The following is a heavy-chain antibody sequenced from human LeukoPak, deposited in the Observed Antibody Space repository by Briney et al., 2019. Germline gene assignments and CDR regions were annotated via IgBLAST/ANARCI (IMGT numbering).Heavy chain of an antibody. Sequence: GGSLRLSCAASGFTFSSYSMNWVRQAPGKGLEWVSSISSSSSYIYYADSVKGRFTISRDNAKNSLYLQMNSLRAEDTAVYYCARDPYCTSTRCYWGSWFDPWGQGTLVTVSS. J-gene: IGHJ5*02. CDR2: ISSSSSYI. CDR1: GFTFSSYS. V-gene: IGHV3-21*01. CDR3: ARDPYCTSTRCYWGSWFDP. D-gene: IGHD2-2*01.